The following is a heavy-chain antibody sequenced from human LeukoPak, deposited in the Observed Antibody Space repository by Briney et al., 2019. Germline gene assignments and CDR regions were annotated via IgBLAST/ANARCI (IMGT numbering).Heavy chain of an antibody. Sequence: PGGSLRLSCAVSGFTFSSYGMHWVRQAPGRGLEWVAFIRYDGSNKYYADSVKGRFTISRDNSKNTLYLQMNSLRAEDTAVYYCAKRIHYYDSSGYYYDYYYYMDVWGKGTTVTISS. CDR1: GFTFSSYG. V-gene: IGHV3-30*02. CDR2: IRYDGSNK. J-gene: IGHJ6*03. CDR3: AKRIHYYDSSGYYYDYYYYMDV. D-gene: IGHD3-22*01.